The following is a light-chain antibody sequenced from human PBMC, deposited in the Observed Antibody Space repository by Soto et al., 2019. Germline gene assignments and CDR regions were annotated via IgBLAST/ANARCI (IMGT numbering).Light chain of an antibody. CDR3: ATWDDSLNGWV. V-gene: IGLV2-14*01. J-gene: IGLJ3*02. CDR2: EVN. CDR1: SRDIGAYNY. Sequence: QSALTQPASVSGSPGQSITISCTGTSRDIGAYNYVSWYQQHPGKAPKLIIYEVNIRPSGVPDRLSGSKSDTSASLAISGLLSEDESDYYCATWDDSLNGWVFGGGTKLTVL.